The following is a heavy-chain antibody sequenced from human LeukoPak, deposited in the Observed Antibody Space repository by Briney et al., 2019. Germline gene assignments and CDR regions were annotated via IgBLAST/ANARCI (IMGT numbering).Heavy chain of an antibody. CDR2: INHSGST. CDR3: ARGAYYDFWSGYINWFDP. Sequence: NTSETLSLTCAVYGGSFSGYYWSWIRQPPGKGLEWIGEINHSGSTNYNPSLKSRVTISVDTSKNQFSLKLSSVTAADTAVYYCARGAYYDFWSGYINWFDPWGQGTLVTVSS. D-gene: IGHD3-3*01. V-gene: IGHV4-34*01. J-gene: IGHJ5*02. CDR1: GGSFSGYY.